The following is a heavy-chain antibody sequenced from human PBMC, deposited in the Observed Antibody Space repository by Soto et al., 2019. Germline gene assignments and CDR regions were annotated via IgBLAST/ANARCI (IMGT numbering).Heavy chain of an antibody. J-gene: IGHJ5*02. CDR2: INHSGST. CDR1: GGSFSGYY. D-gene: IGHD1-26*01. Sequence: SETLSLTCAVYGGSFSGYYWSWIRQPPGKGLEWIGEINHSGSTNYNPPLKSRVTISVDTSKNQFSLKLSSVTAADTAVYYCARGRWELRSWFDPWGQGTLVTVSS. V-gene: IGHV4-34*01. CDR3: ARGRWELRSWFDP.